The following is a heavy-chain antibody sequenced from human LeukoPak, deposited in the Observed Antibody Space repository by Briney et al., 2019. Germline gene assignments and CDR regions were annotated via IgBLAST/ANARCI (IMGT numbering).Heavy chain of an antibody. CDR2: IYYSGST. D-gene: IGHD1-26*01. V-gene: IGHV4-30-4*08. Sequence: PSETLSLTCTVSGGSISSGDYYWSWIRQPPGKGLEWIGYIYYSGSTYYNPSLKSRVTISVVASKNQFSLKLSSVTAADTAVYYCARDGELRRPNWFDPWAREPWSPSPQ. CDR1: GGSISSGDYY. CDR3: ARDGELRRPNWFDP. J-gene: IGHJ5*02.